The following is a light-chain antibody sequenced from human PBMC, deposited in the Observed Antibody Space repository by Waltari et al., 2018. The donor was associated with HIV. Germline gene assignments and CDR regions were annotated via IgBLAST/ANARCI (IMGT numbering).Light chain of an antibody. Sequence: QSALTQPASVSGSPGQSITISCTGTSSDVGGYKYVSWYQQHPGKAPKVVIFDVSNRPAGISNRFSGSKSGNTASLTISGLQAEDEGDYFCCSYRDNSTPLYVFGTGTKVTVL. CDR3: CSYRDNSTPLYV. V-gene: IGLV2-14*03. CDR2: DVS. J-gene: IGLJ1*01. CDR1: SSDVGGYKY.